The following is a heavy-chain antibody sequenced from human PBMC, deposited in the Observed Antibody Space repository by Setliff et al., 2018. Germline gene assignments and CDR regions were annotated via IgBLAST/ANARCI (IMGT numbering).Heavy chain of an antibody. CDR1: GGSISGSNW. J-gene: IGHJ4*02. CDR3: ARDLGLWFGELLLDY. CDR2: IYHSGST. D-gene: IGHD3-10*01. Sequence: SETLSLTCAVSGGSISGSNWWSWVRQPPGKGLEWIGEIYHSGSTNYNPSLKSRVTISVDKSKNQFSLKLSSVTAADTAVYYCARDLGLWFGELLLDYWGQGTLVTVSS. V-gene: IGHV4-4*02.